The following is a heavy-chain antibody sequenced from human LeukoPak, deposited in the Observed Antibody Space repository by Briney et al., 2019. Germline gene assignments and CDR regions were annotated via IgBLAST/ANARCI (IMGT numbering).Heavy chain of an antibody. CDR1: GGTFSSYA. D-gene: IGHD4-17*01. CDR2: IIPIFGTA. Sequence: GASVKVSCKASGGTFSSYAISWVRQAPGQGLEWMGGIIPIFGTANYAQKFQGRVTITADESTSTAYMELSSLRSEDTAVYYCARDIRGVTTVTNYFDYWGQGTPVTVSS. J-gene: IGHJ4*02. V-gene: IGHV1-69*13. CDR3: ARDIRGVTTVTNYFDY.